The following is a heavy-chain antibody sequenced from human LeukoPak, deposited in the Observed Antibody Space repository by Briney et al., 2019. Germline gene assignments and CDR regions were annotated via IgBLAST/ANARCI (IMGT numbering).Heavy chain of an antibody. J-gene: IGHJ4*02. CDR3: AAGNGSYSDFDY. Sequence: ASVKVSCKASGGTFSSYAINWVRQATGQGLEWMGWMNPNSGNTGYAQKFQGRVTITRNTSISTAYMELSSLRSEDTAVYYCAAGNGSYSDFDYWGQGTLVTVSS. CDR1: GGTFSSYA. D-gene: IGHD1-26*01. V-gene: IGHV1-8*03. CDR2: MNPNSGNT.